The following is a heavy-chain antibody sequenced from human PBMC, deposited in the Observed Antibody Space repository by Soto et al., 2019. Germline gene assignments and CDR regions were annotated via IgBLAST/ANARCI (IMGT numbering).Heavy chain of an antibody. CDR3: ATSPSEYYYDSSGYSIRYYFDY. V-gene: IGHV1-69*13. D-gene: IGHD3-22*01. CDR1: GGTVSSYA. Sequence: GASVKVSCKASGGTVSSYAISGVRQAPGQGLEWMGGIIPIFGTANYAQKFQGRVTITADESTSTAYMELSSLRSEDTAVYYCATSPSEYYYDSSGYSIRYYFDYWGQGTLVTVSS. CDR2: IIPIFGTA. J-gene: IGHJ4*02.